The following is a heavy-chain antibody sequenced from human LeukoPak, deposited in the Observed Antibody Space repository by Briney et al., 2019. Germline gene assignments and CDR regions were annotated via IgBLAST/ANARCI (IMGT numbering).Heavy chain of an antibody. CDR3: ARDLLLDPLSTYSSSPRGLDY. J-gene: IGHJ4*02. CDR2: ISGSGGST. D-gene: IGHD6-13*01. Sequence: GGSLRLSCAASGFTFSSYAMSWVRQAPGKGLEWVSAISGSGGSTYYADSVKGRFTISRDNSKNTLYLQMNSLRAEDTAVYYCARDLLLDPLSTYSSSPRGLDYWGQGTLVTVSS. V-gene: IGHV3-23*01. CDR1: GFTFSSYA.